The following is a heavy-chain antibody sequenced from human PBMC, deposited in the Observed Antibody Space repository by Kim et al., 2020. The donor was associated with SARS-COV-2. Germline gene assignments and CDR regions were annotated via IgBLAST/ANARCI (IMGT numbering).Heavy chain of an antibody. V-gene: IGHV3-48*02. CDR2: ISSSSTI. CDR3: ARSGNFRVDY. Sequence: GGSLRLSCAASGFTFSSYSMNWVRQAPGKGLEWVSYISSSSTIYYADSVKDRFTISRDNAKNSVYLQMNSLRDEDTAVYYCARSGNFRVDYWGQGTLVTVSS. J-gene: IGHJ4*02. CDR1: GFTFSSYS.